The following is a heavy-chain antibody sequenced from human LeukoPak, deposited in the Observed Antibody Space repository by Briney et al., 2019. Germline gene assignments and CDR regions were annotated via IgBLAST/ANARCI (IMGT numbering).Heavy chain of an antibody. Sequence: SDTLSLTCTVSGASINSYSWTWIRQPPAKGLEWIGYIYHSGSANYNPSLKSRVTISVDTSMNQISLKMNSVTAADTAVYYCARGGRQADPQGYYYYTMDVWGQGTTVTVSS. CDR1: GASINSYS. CDR2: IYHSGSA. D-gene: IGHD3-16*01. J-gene: IGHJ6*02. V-gene: IGHV4-59*08. CDR3: ARGGRQADPQGYYYYTMDV.